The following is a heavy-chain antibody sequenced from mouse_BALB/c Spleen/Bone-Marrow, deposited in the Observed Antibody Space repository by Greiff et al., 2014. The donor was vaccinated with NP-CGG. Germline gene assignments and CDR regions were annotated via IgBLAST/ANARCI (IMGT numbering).Heavy chain of an antibody. CDR1: GVSLNSYG. Sequence: QGQLQQSGPCLGAPSQRLSLTFPVSGVSLNSYGVSWGRQPPGKGLEWLGVIWGDGSTNYHSALISRLSISKDNSKSQVFLKLNSLQTDDTATYYCRGGPWFAYWGQGTLVTVSA. J-gene: IGHJ3*01. D-gene: IGHD3-3*01. CDR3: RGGPWFAY. V-gene: IGHV2-3*01. CDR2: IWGDGST.